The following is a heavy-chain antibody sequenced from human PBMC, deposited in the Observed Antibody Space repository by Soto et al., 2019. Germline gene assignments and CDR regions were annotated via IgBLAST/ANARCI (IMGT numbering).Heavy chain of an antibody. CDR3: ARLGGYNHFYS. Sequence: GGYLRISCTPSGLTFSSYEMNWVRQAPGKGLEWVSYISSSGNVIFYTDSVKGRFTISRDNAKNSLYLHMNSLRAEDTAVYYCARLGGYNHFYSWGQGT. CDR2: ISSSGNVI. V-gene: IGHV3-48*03. CDR1: GLTFSSYE. J-gene: IGHJ4*02. D-gene: IGHD5-18*01.